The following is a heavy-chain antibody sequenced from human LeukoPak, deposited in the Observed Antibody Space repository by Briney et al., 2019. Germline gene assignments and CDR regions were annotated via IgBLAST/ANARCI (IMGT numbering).Heavy chain of an antibody. V-gene: IGHV4-34*01. CDR3: ARTNTVFYYFDY. CDR2: INHSGST. Sequence: PSKTLSLTCAVYGGSFSGYYWSWVRQPPGKGLEWIGEINHSGSTNYNPSLKSRVTISVDTSKNQFSLKLTSVTAADSAVYYCARTNTVFYYFDYWGQGTLVTVSS. CDR1: GGSFSGYY. J-gene: IGHJ4*02. D-gene: IGHD2/OR15-2a*01.